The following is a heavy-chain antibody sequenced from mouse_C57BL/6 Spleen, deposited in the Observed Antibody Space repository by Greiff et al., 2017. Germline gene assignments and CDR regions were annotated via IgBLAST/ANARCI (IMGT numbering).Heavy chain of an antibody. CDR3: AREGGNWSFDY. D-gene: IGHD4-1*01. J-gene: IGHJ2*01. CDR2: ISYDGSN. Sequence: EVKVEESGPGLVKPSQSLSLTCSVTGYSITSGYYWNWIRQFPGNKLEWMGYISYDGSNNYNPSLKNRISITRDTSKNQFFLKLNSVTTEDTATYYCAREGGNWSFDYWGQGTTLTVSS. V-gene: IGHV3-6*01. CDR1: GYSITSGYY.